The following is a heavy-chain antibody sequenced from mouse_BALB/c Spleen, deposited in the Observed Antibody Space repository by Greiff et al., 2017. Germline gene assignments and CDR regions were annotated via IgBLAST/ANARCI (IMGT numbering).Heavy chain of an antibody. V-gene: IGHV14-4*02. CDR3: NVARATGFAD. D-gene: IGHD3-1*01. CDR1: GFNITDYY. Sequence: EVQLQQSGAELVRSGASVKLSCTASGFNITDYYMHWVQQRPEQGLEWIGWIDPENGDTEYAPKFQGKATMTADTSSNTAYLQLSSLTSEDTAVYYCNVARATGFADWGQGTLVTVSA. J-gene: IGHJ3*01. CDR2: IDPENGDT.